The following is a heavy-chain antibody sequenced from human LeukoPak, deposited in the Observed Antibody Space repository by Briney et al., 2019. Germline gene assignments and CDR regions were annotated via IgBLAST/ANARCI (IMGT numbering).Heavy chain of an antibody. CDR3: ARTDSSGYPTYDY. CDR1: GGSISSSSYY. V-gene: IGHV4-39*07. CDR2: IYYSGST. J-gene: IGHJ4*02. D-gene: IGHD3-22*01. Sequence: SETLSLTCTVSGGSISSSSYYWGWIRQPPGKGLEWIGSIYYSGSTYYNPSLKSRVTISVDTSKNQFSLKLSSVTAADTAVYYCARTDSSGYPTYDYWGQGTLVTVSS.